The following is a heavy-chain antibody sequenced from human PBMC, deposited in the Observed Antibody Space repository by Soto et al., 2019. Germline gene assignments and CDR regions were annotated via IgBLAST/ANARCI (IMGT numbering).Heavy chain of an antibody. CDR1: GGSVIIGTYY. Sequence: LEILSLTCTVPGGSVIIGTYYWSWIRQPPGKGLEWIGFIHYSGSTNYSPSLKGRVTMSVDTSKNQFSLKLTSVNTADTAIYYCTRGGDPYKTGHWGQGTLVTVSS. D-gene: IGHD2-21*01. J-gene: IGHJ4*02. CDR3: TRGGDPYKTGH. CDR2: IHYSGST. V-gene: IGHV4-61*01.